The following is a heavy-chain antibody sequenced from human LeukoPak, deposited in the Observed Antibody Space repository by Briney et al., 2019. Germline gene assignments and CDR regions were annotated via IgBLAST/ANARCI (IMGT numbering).Heavy chain of an antibody. D-gene: IGHD6-19*01. J-gene: IGHJ4*02. V-gene: IGHV4-61*01. CDR1: GGSVSSGSYY. Sequence: KPSETLSLTCTVSGGSVSSGSYYWSWIRQPPGKGLEWIGYVYYSGTANNNPSLNSRVTVSVDTSKNQFSLRLTSLTAADTAVYYCARAEGSSGRRIFDYWGQGTLVTVSS. CDR2: VYYSGTA. CDR3: ARAEGSSGRRIFDY.